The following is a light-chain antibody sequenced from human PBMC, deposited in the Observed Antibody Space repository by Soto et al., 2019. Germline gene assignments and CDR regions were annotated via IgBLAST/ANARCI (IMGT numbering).Light chain of an antibody. V-gene: IGLV2-8*01. J-gene: IGLJ2*01. Sequence: QSVLTQPPSASGSPGQSVTISCTGTSSDVGGYKYVSWYQQHPGKAPKLMIYEVSKRPSGVPDRFSGSKSGNTASLTVSGLQAEDEADYHCSSYAGSKNVVFGGGTKVTVL. CDR2: EVS. CDR3: SSYAGSKNVV. CDR1: SSDVGGYKY.